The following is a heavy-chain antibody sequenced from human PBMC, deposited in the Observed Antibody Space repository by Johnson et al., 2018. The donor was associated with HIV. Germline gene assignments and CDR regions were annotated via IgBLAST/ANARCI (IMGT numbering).Heavy chain of an antibody. CDR2: ISYDGSNK. Sequence: QVLLVESGGGVVQPGRSLRLSCAASGFTFSSYGMHWVRQAPGKGLEWVAVISYDGSNKYYADSVKGRFTISRDNSKNTLYLQMNSLRAEDTAVYYCARWGRWELGDAFDIWGQGTMVTVSS. J-gene: IGHJ3*02. V-gene: IGHV3-30*03. D-gene: IGHD1-26*01. CDR3: ARWGRWELGDAFDI. CDR1: GFTFSSYG.